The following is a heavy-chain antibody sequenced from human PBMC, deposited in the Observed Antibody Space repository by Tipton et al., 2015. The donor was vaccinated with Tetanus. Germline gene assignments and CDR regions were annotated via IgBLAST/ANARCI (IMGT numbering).Heavy chain of an antibody. J-gene: IGHJ4*02. V-gene: IGHV3-7*01. CDR2: IKQDGGEK. D-gene: IGHD2-2*01. CDR3: ARVRGYCSSTTCSGIDY. CDR1: GFTFNTYW. Sequence: SLRLSCAASGFTFNTYWMTWVRQVPGKELEWVANIKQDGGEKYCVDSVKGRFTISRDNARNSLYLQMNSLRAEDTAVYYCARVRGYCSSTTCSGIDYWGQGTLVTVSS.